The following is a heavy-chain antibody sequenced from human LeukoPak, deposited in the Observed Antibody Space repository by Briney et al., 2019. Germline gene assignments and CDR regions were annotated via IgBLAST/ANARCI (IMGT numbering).Heavy chain of an antibody. CDR3: AKDLRRSGWYYYYYGMDV. CDR2: ITNDGSST. D-gene: IGHD6-19*01. Sequence: GGSLRLSCAASGLTFSSHWMHWVRQAPGKGLVWVSRITNDGSSTTYADSVKGRFTISRDNAKNMLYLQMNSLRAEDTAVYYCAKDLRRSGWYYYYYGMDVWGQGTTVTVSS. J-gene: IGHJ6*02. CDR1: GLTFSSHW. V-gene: IGHV3-74*01.